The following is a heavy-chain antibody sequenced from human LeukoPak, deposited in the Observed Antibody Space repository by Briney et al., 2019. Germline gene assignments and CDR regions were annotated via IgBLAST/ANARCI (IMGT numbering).Heavy chain of an antibody. CDR2: ICYSGST. CDR3: ARLNTAMGIIDY. J-gene: IGHJ4*02. Sequence: SETLSLTCTVSGDSISSYYWSWIRQPPGKGLEWIGYICYSGSTNYNPSLKSRVTISVDTSKNQFSLKLSSVTAADTAVYYCARLNTAMGIIDYWGQGTLVTVSS. V-gene: IGHV4-59*08. CDR1: GDSISSYY. D-gene: IGHD5-18*01.